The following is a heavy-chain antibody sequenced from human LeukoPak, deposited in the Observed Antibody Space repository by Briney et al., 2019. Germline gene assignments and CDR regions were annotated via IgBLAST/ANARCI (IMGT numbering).Heavy chain of an antibody. CDR2: INPNSGGT. D-gene: IGHD3-22*01. CDR1: GYTFTGYY. Sequence: ASVKVSCKASGYTFTGYYMHWVRQAPGQGLEWMGWINPNSGGTSYAQKFQGRVTMTRDTSISTAYMELSRLRSDDTAVYYCARSYYYDSSGAGDAFDIWGQGTMVTVSS. J-gene: IGHJ3*02. CDR3: ARSYYYDSSGAGDAFDI. V-gene: IGHV1-2*02.